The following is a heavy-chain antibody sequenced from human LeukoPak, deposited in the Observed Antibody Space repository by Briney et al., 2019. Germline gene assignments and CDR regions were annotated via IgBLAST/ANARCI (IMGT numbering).Heavy chain of an antibody. J-gene: IGHJ4*02. CDR1: GYTFTSYG. D-gene: IGHD5-12*01. CDR2: ISAYNGDT. V-gene: IGHV1-18*01. Sequence: ASVKVSCKASGYTFTSYGISWVRQAPGQGLEWMGWISAYNGDTNYAQKFQGRVTMTTDTSTSTAYMEVRSLGSDDTAVYYCARALRHSDASGTVLDYWGQGTLVTVSS. CDR3: ARALRHSDASGTVLDY.